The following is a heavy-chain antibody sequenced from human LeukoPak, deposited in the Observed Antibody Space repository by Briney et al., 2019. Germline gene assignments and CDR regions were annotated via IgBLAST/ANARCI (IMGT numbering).Heavy chain of an antibody. V-gene: IGHV3-30*06. Sequence: PGGSLRLSCAASGFTFSSYGMHWVRLAPGKGLEWVAVISYDGGNKYYADSVKGRFTISRDNSKNTLYLQMNSLRAEDTAVYYCASGAAAGKGDWFDPWGQGTLVTVSS. CDR2: ISYDGGNK. CDR3: ASGAAAGKGDWFDP. J-gene: IGHJ5*02. CDR1: GFTFSSYG. D-gene: IGHD6-13*01.